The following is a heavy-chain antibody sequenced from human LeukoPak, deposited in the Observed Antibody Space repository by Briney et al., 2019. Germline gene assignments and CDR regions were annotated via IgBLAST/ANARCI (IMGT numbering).Heavy chain of an antibody. CDR3: AKVREGEGYNILTGYFFPKFDY. J-gene: IGHJ4*02. CDR1: GFTVSSNY. V-gene: IGHV3-66*01. D-gene: IGHD3-9*01. CDR2: IYSGGST. Sequence: GGSLRLSCAASGFTVSSNYMSWVRQAPGKGLEWVSVIYSGGSTYYADSVKGRFTISRDNSKNTLYLQMNSLRAEDTAVYYCAKVREGEGYNILTGYFFPKFDYWGQGTLVTVSS.